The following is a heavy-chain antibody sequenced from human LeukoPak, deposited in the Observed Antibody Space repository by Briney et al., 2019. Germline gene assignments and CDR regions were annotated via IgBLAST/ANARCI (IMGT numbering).Heavy chain of an antibody. CDR1: GGTFSSYA. Sequence: ASVKVSCKASGGTFSSYAISWVRQAPGQGLEWMGGIIPIFGTANYAQKFQGRVTVTADKSTSTAYMELSSLRSEDTAVYYCARARITIFGVVIIPNYYYYYMDVWGKGTTVTVSS. CDR2: IIPIFGTA. D-gene: IGHD3-3*01. CDR3: ARARITIFGVVIIPNYYYYYMDV. V-gene: IGHV1-69*06. J-gene: IGHJ6*03.